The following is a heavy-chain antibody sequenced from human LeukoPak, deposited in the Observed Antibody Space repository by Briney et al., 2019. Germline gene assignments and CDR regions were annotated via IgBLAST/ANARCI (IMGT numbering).Heavy chain of an antibody. Sequence: GGSLRLSCAASGFTFSSYSMNWVRQAPGKGLEWVSSISGSSYYIYYADSVKGRFTISRDNAKNSLYLQMNSLRAEDTAVYYCARASPRYSSSFDYWGQGTLVTVSS. CDR1: GFTFSSYS. CDR3: ARASPRYSSSFDY. V-gene: IGHV3-21*01. CDR2: ISGSSYYI. J-gene: IGHJ4*02. D-gene: IGHD6-6*01.